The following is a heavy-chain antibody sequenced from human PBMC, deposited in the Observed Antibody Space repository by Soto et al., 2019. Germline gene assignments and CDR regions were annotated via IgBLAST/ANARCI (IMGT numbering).Heavy chain of an antibody. CDR1: GFNISSYW. V-gene: IGHV3-7*03. CDR3: ARMVGATDFGDY. Sequence: LRLSCAVSGFNISSYWMSWVRQGPGKGLEWVASTTQDGSNRYYVVSVKGRFTISRDNAKNSLYLQMNSLRAEDTAVYYCARMVGATDFGDYWGHGALVTVSS. CDR2: TTQDGSNR. J-gene: IGHJ4*01. D-gene: IGHD3-3*01.